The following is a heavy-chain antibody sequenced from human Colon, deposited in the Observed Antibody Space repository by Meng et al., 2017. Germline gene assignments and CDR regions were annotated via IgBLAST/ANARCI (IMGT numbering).Heavy chain of an antibody. V-gene: IGHV4-30-2*06. CDR2: IYDNGYT. CDR1: GYSVTTTLSS. CDR3: ARGYRGSTYFAY. D-gene: IGHD3-16*01. Sequence: LPLQESGPRLVKPSPTLSRTCAVSGYSVTTTLSSWSWIRQSPGKGLEWIGNIYDNGYTDYSPSLRSRVTISVDRSNNQFSLNLNSVTAADTAVYFCARGYRGSTYFAYWGQGILVTVSS. J-gene: IGHJ4*02.